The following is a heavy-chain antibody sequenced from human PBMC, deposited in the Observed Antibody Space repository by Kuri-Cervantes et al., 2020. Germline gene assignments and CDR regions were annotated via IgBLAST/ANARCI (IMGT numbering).Heavy chain of an antibody. J-gene: IGHJ6*02. CDR1: GFTFSSYW. CDR2: IKQDGSEK. Sequence: GVSLRLSCAASGFTFSSYWMSWVRQAPGKGLEWVANIKQDGSEKYYVDSVKGRFTISRDNAKNSLYLQMNSLRAEDTAVYYCARDSGRSDYDILTGYYRPYYYYGMDVWGQGTTVTVSS. D-gene: IGHD3-9*01. CDR3: ARDSGRSDYDILTGYYRPYYYYGMDV. V-gene: IGHV3-7*01.